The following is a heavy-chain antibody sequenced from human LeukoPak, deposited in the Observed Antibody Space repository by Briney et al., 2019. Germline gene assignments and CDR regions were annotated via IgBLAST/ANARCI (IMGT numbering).Heavy chain of an antibody. D-gene: IGHD6-13*01. J-gene: IGHJ6*02. Sequence: SETLSLTCTVSGYSISSGYYWGWIRQPPGKGLEWIGYIYYSGSTNYNPSLKSRVTISVDTSKNQFSLKLSSVTAADTAVYYCARRIAAAGTPGYYYGMDVWGQGTTVTVSS. V-gene: IGHV4-38-2*02. CDR2: IYYSGST. CDR3: ARRIAAAGTPGYYYGMDV. CDR1: GYSISSGYY.